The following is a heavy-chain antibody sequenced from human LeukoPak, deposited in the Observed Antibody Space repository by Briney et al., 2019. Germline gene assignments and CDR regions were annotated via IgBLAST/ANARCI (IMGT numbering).Heavy chain of an antibody. CDR2: INPKSGET. D-gene: IGHD3-3*01. CDR3: ARGIKFYDYWTYFDF. Sequence: ASVKVSCKASGYTFTNYYIHWVRLAPGQGLEWMGWINPKSGETKYAQNLQGRVSLTRDSSINTASMELSGLRSDDTAVYFCARGIKFYDYWTYFDFWGQGTPVTVSS. CDR1: GYTFTNYY. J-gene: IGHJ4*02. V-gene: IGHV1-2*02.